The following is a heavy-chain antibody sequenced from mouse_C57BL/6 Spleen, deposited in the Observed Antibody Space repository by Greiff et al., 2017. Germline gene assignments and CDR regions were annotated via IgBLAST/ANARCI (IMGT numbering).Heavy chain of an antibody. V-gene: IGHV8-8*01. D-gene: IGHD2-2*01. CDR1: GFSLSTFGMG. CDR2: TWWDDDK. CDR3: ARGLHFSRAMDY. Sequence: QVTLKESGPGILQPSQTLSLTCSFSGFSLSTFGMGVGWIRQPSGKGLEWLAHTWWDDDKSYHPALKSRLTISKDTSKHQVFLKIANVDTADTATYYYARGLHFSRAMDYWGQGTSVTGSS. J-gene: IGHJ4*01.